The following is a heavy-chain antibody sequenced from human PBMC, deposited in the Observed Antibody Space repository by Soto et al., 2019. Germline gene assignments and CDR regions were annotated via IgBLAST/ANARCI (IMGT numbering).Heavy chain of an antibody. CDR1: GYTFTGYY. D-gene: IGHD1-7*01. J-gene: IGHJ6*02. CDR3: ARDPGTTVDYYYGMDV. CDR2: INPNSGGT. Sequence: ASVKVSCKASGYTFTGYYMHWVRQAPGQGLEWMGWINPNSGGTNYAQKFQGWVTMTRDTSISTAYMELSRLRSDDTAVYYCARDPGTTVDYYYGMDVWGQGTTVTVS. V-gene: IGHV1-2*04.